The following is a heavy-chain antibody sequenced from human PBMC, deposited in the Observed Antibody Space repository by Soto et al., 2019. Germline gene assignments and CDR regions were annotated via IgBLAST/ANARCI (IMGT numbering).Heavy chain of an antibody. V-gene: IGHV3-33*01. CDR1: GFTFSSYG. J-gene: IGHJ4*02. D-gene: IGHD3-22*01. CDR3: ARASPGMGYLITMIVVVNAVDY. CDR2: IWYDGSNK. Sequence: QVQLVESGGGVVQPGRSLRLSCAASGFTFSSYGMHWVRQAPGKGLEWVAVIWYDGSNKYYADSVKGRFTISRDNSKNTLYLQMNSLRAEDTAVYYCARASPGMGYLITMIVVVNAVDYWGQGTLVTVSS.